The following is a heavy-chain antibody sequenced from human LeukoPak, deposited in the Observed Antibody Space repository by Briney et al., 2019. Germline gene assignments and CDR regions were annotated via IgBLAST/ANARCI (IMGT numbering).Heavy chain of an antibody. D-gene: IGHD2-2*02. J-gene: IGHJ6*03. Sequence: PGGSLRLSCAASGFTFSSYGMHGVREAPGKGLGWVEVISYDGSNKYYADSVKGRFTISRDNSKNTLYLQMNSLRSDDTAVYYCARVEADTSYYYYYMDVWGKGTTVTVSS. CDR2: ISYDGSNK. CDR3: ARVEADTSYYYYYMDV. V-gene: IGHV3-30*03. CDR1: GFTFSSYG.